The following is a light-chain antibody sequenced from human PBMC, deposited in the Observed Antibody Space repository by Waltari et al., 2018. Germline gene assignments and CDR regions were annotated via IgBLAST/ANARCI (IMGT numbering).Light chain of an antibody. V-gene: IGLV1-47*01. Sequence: QSVLTQPPSASGTPAQGVTLSRSGRNPNIGNNYVSWYQQLPGTAPKLLIYRDNERPSGVPDQFSGSKSGTSASLAISGLRSDNEADYYCAAWDDSLSGWVFGGGTKLTVL. CDR1: NPNIGNNY. CDR3: AAWDDSLSGWV. J-gene: IGLJ3*02. CDR2: RDN.